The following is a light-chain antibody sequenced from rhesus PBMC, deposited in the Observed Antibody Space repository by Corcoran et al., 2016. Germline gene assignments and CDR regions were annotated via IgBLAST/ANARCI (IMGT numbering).Light chain of an antibody. V-gene: IGLV2-32*02. Sequence: QADLTQPRSVSGSPGQSVTISCTGTSSDIGNYNYVSWYQQHPVTAPKVIIYEVSIRPSGVSDRFSGSTSGNTASLTIPGLQAEDEAVYYCSSYAVSDTYIFGTGTRLSVL. CDR3: SSYAVSDTYI. CDR1: SSDIGNYNY. CDR2: EVS. J-gene: IGLJ1*01.